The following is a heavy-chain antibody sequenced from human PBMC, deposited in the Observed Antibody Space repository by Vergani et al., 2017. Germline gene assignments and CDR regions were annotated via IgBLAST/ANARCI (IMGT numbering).Heavy chain of an antibody. CDR3: ARTYYYDSSGYYLPSDY. Sequence: QVQLVQSGAEVKKPGASVKVSCKASGYTFTSYAMHWVRQAPGQRLEWMGWSNAGNGNTKYSQEFQGRVTITRDTSASTAYMELSSLRSEDMAVYYCARTYYYDSSGYYLPSDYWGQGTLVTVSS. D-gene: IGHD3-22*01. CDR1: GYTFTSYA. J-gene: IGHJ4*02. CDR2: SNAGNGNT. V-gene: IGHV1-3*02.